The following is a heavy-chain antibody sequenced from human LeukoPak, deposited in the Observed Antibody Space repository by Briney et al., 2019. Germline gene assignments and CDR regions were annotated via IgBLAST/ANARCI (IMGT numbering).Heavy chain of an antibody. CDR3: ARYPHFDY. J-gene: IGHJ4*02. Sequence: ASVKVTLKSSGNIFTSYYIHWVRQPPGQGLEWMGIINPSGNSTNNAQKCQGRVTMTRDTSTSTVYMELSSLGSEDTAVYYCARYPHFDYWGQGTLVTVSS. CDR2: INPSGNST. V-gene: IGHV1-46*01. CDR1: GNIFTSYY.